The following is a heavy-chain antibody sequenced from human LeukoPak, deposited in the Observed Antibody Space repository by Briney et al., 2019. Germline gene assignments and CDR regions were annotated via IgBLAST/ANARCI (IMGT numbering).Heavy chain of an antibody. V-gene: IGHV3-30-3*01. CDR1: GFTFSSYA. CDR2: ISYDGSNK. J-gene: IGHJ3*02. Sequence: GGSLRLSCAASGFTFSSYAMHWVRQAPGKGLEWVAVISYDGSNKYYADSVKGRFTISRDNSKNTLYLQMNSLRAEDTAMYYCARDQGRWLQLGAFDIWGQGTMVTVSS. CDR3: ARDQGRWLQLGAFDI. D-gene: IGHD5-24*01.